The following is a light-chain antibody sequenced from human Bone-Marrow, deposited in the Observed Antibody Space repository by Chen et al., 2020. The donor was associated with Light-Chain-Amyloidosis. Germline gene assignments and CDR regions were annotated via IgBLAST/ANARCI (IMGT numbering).Light chain of an antibody. CDR1: NIGSKS. J-gene: IGLJ3*02. CDR3: QVWDRSSDRPV. Sequence: SYVLTQPSSVSVAPGQKATIACGGNNIGSKSVHWYQQTPGQAPLLVVYDESDRPSGIPERLSGSNSGNTATLTISRVEAGDEADYYCQVWDRSSDRPVFGGGTKLTVL. CDR2: DES. V-gene: IGLV3-21*02.